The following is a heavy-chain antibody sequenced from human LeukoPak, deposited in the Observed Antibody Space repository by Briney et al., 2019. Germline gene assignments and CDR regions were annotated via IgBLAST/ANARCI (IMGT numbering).Heavy chain of an antibody. J-gene: IGHJ4*02. CDR2: INPKSGDA. Sequence: ASVKVSCKASGSTFTDYHINWVRQAAGQGPEWMGWINPKSGDASYNQAFQGRVTMTRDTSISTAYMELNRLRSDDTAMYYCARGEYSNGYPYRLDSWGQGTLVTVSS. V-gene: IGHV1-2*02. D-gene: IGHD3-16*01. CDR1: GSTFTDYH. CDR3: ARGEYSNGYPYRLDS.